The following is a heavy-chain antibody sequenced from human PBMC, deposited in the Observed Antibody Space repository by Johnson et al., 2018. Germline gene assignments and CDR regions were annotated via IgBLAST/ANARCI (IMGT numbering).Heavy chain of an antibody. CDR3: ARDRYSSSSAWNHGMDV. V-gene: IGHV3-33*01. CDR2: IWDDESNK. J-gene: IGHJ6*04. Sequence: QVQLVQSGGGVVQPGRSLRLSCAASGFSFSSFGMYWVRQAPGKGLEWVAVIWDDESNKYHLDSVKGRFTISRDKSKNTLYLQMNSLRAEDTAVYYCARDRYSSSSAWNHGMDVWGKGTTVIVPS. CDR1: GFSFSSFG. D-gene: IGHD6-6*01.